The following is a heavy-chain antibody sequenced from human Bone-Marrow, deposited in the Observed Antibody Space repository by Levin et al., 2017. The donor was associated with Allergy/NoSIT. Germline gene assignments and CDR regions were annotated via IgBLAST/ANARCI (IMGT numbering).Heavy chain of an antibody. CDR2: ISSSGSTI. Sequence: GGSLRLSCAVSGFTFSSYEMIWVRQAPGKGLEWISYISSSGSTIYYADSVKGRFTISRDNAKNSLYLQMNSLRAEDTAVYYCAREGSYYFDYWGQGTLVTVSS. CDR3: AREGSYYFDY. V-gene: IGHV3-48*03. J-gene: IGHJ4*02. CDR1: GFTFSSYE.